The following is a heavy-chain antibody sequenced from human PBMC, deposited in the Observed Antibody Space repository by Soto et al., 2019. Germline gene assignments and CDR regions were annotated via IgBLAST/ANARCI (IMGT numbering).Heavy chain of an antibody. CDR2: ISSSSSYI. J-gene: IGHJ6*02. D-gene: IGHD3-22*01. CDR1: GFSLSSYS. CDR3: ARVVDYYDPYYYYGMDV. Sequence: GGPRRLYCAACGFSLSSYSTNWVHQAPGKGLEWVSSISSSSSYIYYADSVKGRFTISRDNAKNSLYLQMNSLRAEDTAVYYCARVVDYYDPYYYYGMDVWGQGTTVTVSS. V-gene: IGHV3-21*01.